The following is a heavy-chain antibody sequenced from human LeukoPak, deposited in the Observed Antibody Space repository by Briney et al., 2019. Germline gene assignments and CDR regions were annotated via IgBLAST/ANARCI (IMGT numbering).Heavy chain of an antibody. D-gene: IGHD3-9*01. CDR1: IDSLSTGTHY. J-gene: IGHJ4*02. CDR2: VYYSGST. Sequence: PSQTLSLTCTVSIDSLSTGTHYWNWIRQHPVKGLEWMGYVYYSGSTSYNPSPQSRITISVGPSKNQFSLKLKSVTAADTAIYYCAKIDYDVVTGTGYYFDTWGQGMLVAVSS. CDR3: AKIDYDVVTGTGYYFDT. V-gene: IGHV4-31*03.